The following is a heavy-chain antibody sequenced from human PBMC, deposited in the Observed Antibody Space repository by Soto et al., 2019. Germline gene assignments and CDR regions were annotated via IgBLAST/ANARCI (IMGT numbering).Heavy chain of an antibody. CDR2: INSDGSST. D-gene: IGHD2-2*01. CDR3: ARGVVVPAALRIYCGMDV. Sequence: PGGSLRLSYAASGFTFSSYWMHWVRQAPGKGPVWVSRINSDGSSTSYADSVKGRFTISRDNAKNTLYLQVNSLRAEDTAVYYCARGVVVPAALRIYCGMDVWGQGTTVTVSS. V-gene: IGHV3-74*01. CDR1: GFTFSSYW. J-gene: IGHJ6*02.